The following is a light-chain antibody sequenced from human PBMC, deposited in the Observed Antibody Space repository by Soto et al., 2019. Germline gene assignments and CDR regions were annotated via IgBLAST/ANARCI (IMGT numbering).Light chain of an antibody. CDR2: DVT. Sequence: QSALTQPASVSGSHGQSITISCTGTSSDVGSYNYVSWYQQYTGKAPKLMIYDVTNRPSGVCYRCSGSKSGNTASLTISGLQAGDDDDYYFSSYTTSSTHVVFGGGTKLTVL. V-gene: IGLV2-14*01. J-gene: IGLJ2*01. CDR3: SSYTTSSTHVV. CDR1: SSDVGSYNY.